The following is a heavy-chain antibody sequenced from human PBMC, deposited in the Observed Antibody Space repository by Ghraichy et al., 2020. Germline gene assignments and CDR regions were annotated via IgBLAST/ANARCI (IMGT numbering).Heavy chain of an antibody. CDR3: ARTELGIGFDY. V-gene: IGHV4-30-2*01. J-gene: IGHJ4*02. Sequence: SETLSLTCAVSGGSISSGGYSWSWIRQPPGKGLEWIGYIYHSGSTYYNPSLKSRVTISVDRSKNQFSLKLSSVTAADTAVYYCARTELGIGFDYWGQGTLVTVSS. CDR2: IYHSGST. D-gene: IGHD7-27*01. CDR1: GGSISSGGYS.